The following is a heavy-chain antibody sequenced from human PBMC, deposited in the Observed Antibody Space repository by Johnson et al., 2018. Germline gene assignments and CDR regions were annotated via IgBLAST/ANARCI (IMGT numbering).Heavy chain of an antibody. CDR2: IWYDGSNK. V-gene: IGHV3-33*06. D-gene: IGHD6-13*01. CDR3: AKEEGYSSSWSPPFFYYYYGMDV. Sequence: VQLLEAGGGVVQPGRSLRLSCAASGFTFSSYGMHWVRQAPGKGLEWVAVIWYDGSNKYYADSVTGRFPISRDNSKNTLYLQMNSLRAEETAVYYCAKEEGYSSSWSPPFFYYYYGMDVWGQGTTVTVSS. CDR1: GFTFSSYG. J-gene: IGHJ6*02.